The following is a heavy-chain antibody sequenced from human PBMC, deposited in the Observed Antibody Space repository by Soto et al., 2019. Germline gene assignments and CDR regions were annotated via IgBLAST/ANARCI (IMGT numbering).Heavy chain of an antibody. CDR3: ARCYGDYFDY. CDR1: GGSISSYY. D-gene: IGHD4-17*01. V-gene: IGHV4-59*01. Sequence: SETLSLTCTVSGGSISSYYWSWIRQPPGKGLEWIGYIYYSGSTNYNPSLKSRVTISVDTSKNQFSLKLSSVTAADTAVYYCARCYGDYFDYWGQGTLVTVSS. J-gene: IGHJ4*02. CDR2: IYYSGST.